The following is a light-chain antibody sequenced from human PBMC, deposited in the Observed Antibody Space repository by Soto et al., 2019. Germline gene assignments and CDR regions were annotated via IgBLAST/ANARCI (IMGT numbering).Light chain of an antibody. CDR2: TAT. CDR1: QGIRHD. CDR3: LQNNSYPVT. V-gene: IGKV1-17*02. Sequence: DIQMTQSPSSLSASVGDRVTITCRASQGIRHDLGWYQQKPGKAPKRLIYTATSLQSGVPPRFRGSGSGTKFTLTISNLQPEDFATYYCLQNNSYPVTFGQGTKVEIK. J-gene: IGKJ1*01.